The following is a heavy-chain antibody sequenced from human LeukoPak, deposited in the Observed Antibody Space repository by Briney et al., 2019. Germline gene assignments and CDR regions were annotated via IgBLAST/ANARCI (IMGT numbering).Heavy chain of an antibody. CDR1: GFTFTSSA. CDR3: AAIRDSYCSSTSCYDY. CDR2: IVVGSGNT. Sequence: ASVKHSCKASGFTFTSSAVQWVRQARGQRLEWIGWIVVGSGNTNYAQKFQERVTITRDMSTSTAYMELSSLRSEDTAVYYCAAIRDSYCSSTSCYDYWGQGTLVTVSS. V-gene: IGHV1-58*01. J-gene: IGHJ4*02. D-gene: IGHD2-2*01.